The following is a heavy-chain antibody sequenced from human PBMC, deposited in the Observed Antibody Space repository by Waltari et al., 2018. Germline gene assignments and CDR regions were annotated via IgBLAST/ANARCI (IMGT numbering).Heavy chain of an antibody. D-gene: IGHD1-7*01. CDR2: INAGNGNT. J-gene: IGHJ2*01. CDR1: GYTFTTYA. V-gene: IGHV1-3*01. Sequence: QVQLVQSGAEVKKPGASVTVSCEASGYTFTTYAMHWVRQAPGQRPEWMGWINAGNGNTKDSQTFQDRVTITSDTSARTAYMELRSLRSEDTAVYYCARQLDGTTDWDWYFDLWGPGTLVTVSS. CDR3: ARQLDGTTDWDWYFDL.